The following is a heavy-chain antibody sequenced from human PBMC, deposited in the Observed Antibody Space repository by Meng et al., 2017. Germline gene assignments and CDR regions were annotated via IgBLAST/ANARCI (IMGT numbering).Heavy chain of an antibody. CDR3: ASGGGGRGLDY. Sequence: QVQLQQSGPGLVKPSQTLSLTCAISGDSVSSNSASWTWSRQSPSRVVGWLGRKNYRPKWYSYYAVSVKSGITINPTTSKNHFTLQLSSVTPEDTAVNSCASGGGGRGLDYWGQGTLVTVSS. CDR2: KNYRPKWYS. J-gene: IGHJ4*02. V-gene: IGHV6-1*01. CDR1: GDSVSSNSAS. D-gene: IGHD3-10*01.